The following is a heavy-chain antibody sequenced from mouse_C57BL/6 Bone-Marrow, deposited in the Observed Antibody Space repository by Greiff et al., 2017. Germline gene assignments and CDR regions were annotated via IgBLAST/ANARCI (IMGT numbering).Heavy chain of an antibody. D-gene: IGHD1-1*01. V-gene: IGHV5-16*01. CDR3: AREIYYYGSRYFDV. J-gene: IGHJ1*03. CDR1: GFTFSDYY. Sequence: EVHLVESEGGLVQPGSSMKLSCTASGFTFSDYYMAWVRQVPEKGLEWVANINYDGSSTYYLDSLKSRFIISRDNAKNILYLQMSSLKSEDTATYYCAREIYYYGSRYFDVWGTGTTVTVSS. CDR2: INYDGSST.